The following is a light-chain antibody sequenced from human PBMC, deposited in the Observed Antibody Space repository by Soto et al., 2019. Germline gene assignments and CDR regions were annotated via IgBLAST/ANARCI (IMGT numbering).Light chain of an antibody. Sequence: EILLTQSPGTLSLSQWEIATLSCGASQSVSSDSLAWYQHKLGQAPRLLIYGASNRATGIPPRFSGSGSGTDFTLTISSLEPEDFAVYYCQQYNTYSWTFGQGTKVDIK. J-gene: IGKJ1*01. CDR1: QSVSSDS. CDR2: GAS. CDR3: QQYNTYSWT. V-gene: IGKV3-20*01.